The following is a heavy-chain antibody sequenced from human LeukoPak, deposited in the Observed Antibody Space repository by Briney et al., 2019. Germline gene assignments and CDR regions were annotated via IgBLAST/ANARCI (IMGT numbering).Heavy chain of an antibody. V-gene: IGHV3-49*04. Sequence: GGSLRLSCTASGFTFGDSTMSWVRQAPGKGLEWVGFIRSKGYGGTAEYDASVRGRFTISRDDSKSIVYLQMSSLRDEDTAVYYCARDVRWLRFVFDHWGQGIPVTVSS. J-gene: IGHJ4*02. CDR2: IRSKGYGGTA. CDR3: ARDVRWLRFVFDH. CDR1: GFTFGDST. D-gene: IGHD5-12*01.